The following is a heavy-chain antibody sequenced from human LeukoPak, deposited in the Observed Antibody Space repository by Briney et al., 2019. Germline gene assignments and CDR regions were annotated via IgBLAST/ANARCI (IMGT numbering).Heavy chain of an antibody. V-gene: IGHV4-4*07. Sequence: SETLSLTCRVSGGSISTYYWSWIRQPAGKGLEWIAQIHTSGSTNFNPSLKSRVSIPMDTPNNQFSLMISSVTAADTAIYYCAGRGLSTGWTFDYWGHGTLVTVSS. D-gene: IGHD6-19*01. J-gene: IGHJ4*01. CDR3: AGRGLSTGWTFDY. CDR1: GGSISTYY. CDR2: IHTSGST.